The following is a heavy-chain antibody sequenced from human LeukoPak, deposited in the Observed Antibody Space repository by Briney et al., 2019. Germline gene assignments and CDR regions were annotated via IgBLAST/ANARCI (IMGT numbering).Heavy chain of an antibody. Sequence: SETLSLTCTVSSGSISSSSYYWVWIRQPPGMGLEWIGSKFYSGGTYYNPSLKSRVTLSVDASKNQFSLKLSSVTAADTAVYYCARGNSLLRPRSSGWGGAFDIWGQGTMVTVSS. CDR3: ARGNSLLRPRSSGWGGAFDI. CDR2: KFYSGGT. CDR1: SGSISSSSYY. J-gene: IGHJ3*02. D-gene: IGHD6-19*01. V-gene: IGHV4-39*07.